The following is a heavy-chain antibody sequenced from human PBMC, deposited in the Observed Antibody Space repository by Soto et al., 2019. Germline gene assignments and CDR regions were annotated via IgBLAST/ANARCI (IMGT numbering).Heavy chain of an antibody. V-gene: IGHV3-53*01. CDR1: GFTVSSNY. J-gene: IGHJ4*02. CDR2: IYSGGST. Sequence: GGSLRLSCAASGFTVSSNYMSWVRQAPGKGLEWVSVIYSGGSTYYVDSVKGRFTISRDNSKNTLYLQMNSLRAEDTAVYYCARGLWAAAGSGDFDYWGQGTLVTVSS. CDR3: ARGLWAAAGSGDFDY. D-gene: IGHD6-13*01.